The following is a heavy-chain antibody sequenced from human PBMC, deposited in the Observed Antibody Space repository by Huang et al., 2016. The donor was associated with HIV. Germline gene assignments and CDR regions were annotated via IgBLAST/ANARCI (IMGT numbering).Heavy chain of an antibody. CDR2: IYYSGST. J-gene: IGHJ4*02. D-gene: IGHD7-27*01. CDR1: GGSISSGGSY. Sequence: QVQLQESGPGLVKPSQTLSLTCTVSGGSISSGGSYWSWIRQPPGKGLEWIGYIYYSGSTSYNPSLKSRVTISLDTSKNQFSLKLNSVTAADTAVYYCARAPGDGDYFDYWGQGTLVTVSS. CDR3: ARAPGDGDYFDY. V-gene: IGHV4-30-4*08.